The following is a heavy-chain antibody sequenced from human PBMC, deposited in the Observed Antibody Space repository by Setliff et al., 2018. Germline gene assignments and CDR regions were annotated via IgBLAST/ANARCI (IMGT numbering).Heavy chain of an antibody. J-gene: IGHJ4*02. D-gene: IGHD6-13*01. CDR1: GYSFTGYY. Sequence: ASVKVSCKASGYSFTGYYMHWVRQAPGQGLEWMGIIHTGGGSASYAQKFQGRVTMTSDTSTGTVYMEVNSVTSDDTAIYYCARGGMAAAGRKGVFEYWGQGTVVTVSS. V-gene: IGHV1-46*01. CDR3: ARGGMAAAGRKGVFEY. CDR2: IHTGGGSA.